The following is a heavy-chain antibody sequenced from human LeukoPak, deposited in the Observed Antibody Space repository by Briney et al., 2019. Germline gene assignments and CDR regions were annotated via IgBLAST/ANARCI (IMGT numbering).Heavy chain of an antibody. CDR1: GGSVRSVISH. Sequence: PSETLSLTCSVSGGSVRSVISHWSWIRQPPGKGLEWIGYVHYSGSANYNPSLESRVTMSLDRSKNQFSLELTSVTAADTAVYYCARNRGWYATDVWGQGAAVTVSS. J-gene: IGHJ6*02. V-gene: IGHV4-61*01. D-gene: IGHD6-19*01. CDR3: ARNRGWYATDV. CDR2: VHYSGSA.